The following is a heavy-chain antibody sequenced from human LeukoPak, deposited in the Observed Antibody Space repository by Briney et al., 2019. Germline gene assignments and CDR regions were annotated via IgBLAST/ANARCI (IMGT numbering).Heavy chain of an antibody. Sequence: GGSLRLSCAASGFTLSSYWIHWVREAPGKGLGWVSRINSDGSGTTYADSVRGRFTISRDNAKNTVYLQMNSLRAEDTAVYYCARAGDSYYFDYWGQGTLVTVSS. CDR1: GFTLSSYW. CDR3: ARAGDSYYFDY. D-gene: IGHD7-27*01. J-gene: IGHJ4*02. V-gene: IGHV3-74*01. CDR2: INSDGSGT.